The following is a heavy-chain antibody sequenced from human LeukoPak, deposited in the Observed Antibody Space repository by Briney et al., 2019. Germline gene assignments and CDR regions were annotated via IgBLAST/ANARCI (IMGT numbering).Heavy chain of an antibody. V-gene: IGHV1-2*02. CDR1: GYTFTGYY. CDR2: INPNSGGT. D-gene: IGHD3-10*01. J-gene: IGHJ4*02. CDR3: ARDPDEITMVRGTRGY. Sequence: ASVKVSCKASGYTFTGYYMHWVRQAPGQGLEWMGWINPNSGGTNYAQKFQGRVTMTRDTSISTAYMELSRLRSDDTAVYYCARDPDEITMVRGTRGYWGQGTLVTVSS.